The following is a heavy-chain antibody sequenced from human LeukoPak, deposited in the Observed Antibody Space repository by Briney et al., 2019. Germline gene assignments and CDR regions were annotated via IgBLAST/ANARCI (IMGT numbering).Heavy chain of an antibody. V-gene: IGHV3-23*01. CDR3: AKDDAWLQYND. Sequence: QAGGSLRLSCVASGFTFSRHGMNWVRQAPGKGLEWVSGISPSGDIKYYVDSVKGRFTVSRGNSKNTLYLQINSLRDEDTAVYYCAKDDAWLQYNDWGQGTLVTVSS. J-gene: IGHJ4*02. CDR2: ISPSGDIK. CDR1: GFTFSRHG. D-gene: IGHD5-24*01.